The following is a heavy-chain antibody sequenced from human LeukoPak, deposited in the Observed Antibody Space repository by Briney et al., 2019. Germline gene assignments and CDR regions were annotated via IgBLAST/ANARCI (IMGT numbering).Heavy chain of an antibody. CDR1: GFTFSSYW. CDR3: ARDTGGGYSCYDC. D-gene: IGHD5-18*01. CDR2: IKQNGSEK. J-gene: IGHJ4*02. Sequence: GGSLRLSCAASGFTFSSYWMTWIRQAPGKGLEWVANIKQNGSEKYYVGSVKGRFTISRDNPKNSLYLQMNSLRAEDTAVYYCARDTGGGYSCYDCWGQGTLVTVSS. V-gene: IGHV3-7*01.